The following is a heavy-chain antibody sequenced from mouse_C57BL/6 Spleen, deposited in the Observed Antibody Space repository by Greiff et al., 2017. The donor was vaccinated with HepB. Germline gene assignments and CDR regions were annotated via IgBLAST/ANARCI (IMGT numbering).Heavy chain of an antibody. J-gene: IGHJ4*01. D-gene: IGHD2-3*01. Sequence: DVKLQESGPGLVKPSQSLSLTCSVTGYSITSGYYWNWIRQFPGNKLEWMGYISYDGSNNYNPSLKNRISITRDTSKNQFFLKLNSVTTEDTATYYCARDWRDGYPYAMDYWGQGTSVTVSS. CDR3: ARDWRDGYPYAMDY. V-gene: IGHV3-6*01. CDR1: GYSITSGYY. CDR2: ISYDGSN.